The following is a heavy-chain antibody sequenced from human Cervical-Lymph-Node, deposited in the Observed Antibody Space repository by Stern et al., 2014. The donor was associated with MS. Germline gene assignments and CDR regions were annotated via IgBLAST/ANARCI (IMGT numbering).Heavy chain of an antibody. Sequence: QLVESGGGLVQPGRSLRLSCAASGFTFDDYAMHWVRQAPGKGLEGVSGITWSSVSVGYADSVKGRFTISRDNAKNSLYLQMNSLRGDDTALYYCAKGSGGSGYYPVALDYWGQGTLVTVSS. CDR3: AKGSGGSGYYPVALDY. J-gene: IGHJ4*02. CDR1: GFTFDDYA. V-gene: IGHV3-9*01. D-gene: IGHD3-3*01. CDR2: ITWSSVSV.